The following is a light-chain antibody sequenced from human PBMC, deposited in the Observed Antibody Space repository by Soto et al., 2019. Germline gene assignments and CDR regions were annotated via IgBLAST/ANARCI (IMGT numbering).Light chain of an antibody. CDR3: QHYGSSPLT. Sequence: EIVLTQSPGTLSLSPGERATLSCRASQSVSSSYLAWYQQKPGQAPRLLIYGASSRATGIPDRFSGSGSGTDFTLTISRLEPEDLAVYYCQHYGSSPLTVGPGTKVDIK. J-gene: IGKJ3*01. CDR1: QSVSSSY. V-gene: IGKV3-20*01. CDR2: GAS.